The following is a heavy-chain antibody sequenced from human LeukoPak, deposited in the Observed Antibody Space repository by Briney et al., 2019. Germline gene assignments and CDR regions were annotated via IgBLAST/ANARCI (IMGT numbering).Heavy chain of an antibody. J-gene: IGHJ3*02. CDR1: GGSISSYY. Sequence: SETLSLTCTVSGGSISSYYWSWIRQPPGKGLEWIGSIYYSGSTYYNPSLKSRVTISVDTSKNQFSLKLSSVTAADTAVYYCARDLRIRDAFDIWGQGTMVTVSS. CDR3: ARDLRIRDAFDI. V-gene: IGHV4-39*07. CDR2: IYYSGST.